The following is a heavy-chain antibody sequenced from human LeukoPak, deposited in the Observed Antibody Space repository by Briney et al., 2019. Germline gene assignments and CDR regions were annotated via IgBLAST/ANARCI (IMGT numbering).Heavy chain of an antibody. J-gene: IGHJ4*02. CDR1: GFTLSSYS. CDR2: ISTGSRYI. V-gene: IGHV3-21*01. D-gene: IGHD4-17*01. CDR3: ARATAYGDHMFGFDY. Sequence: PGGSLRLSCAVSGFTLSSYSMNWVRQAPGKGLEWVSYISTGSRYIYYADSVKGRFTMSRDNAKNSLFLQMNSLRPEDTAVYYCARATAYGDHMFGFDYWGQGSLVTVSS.